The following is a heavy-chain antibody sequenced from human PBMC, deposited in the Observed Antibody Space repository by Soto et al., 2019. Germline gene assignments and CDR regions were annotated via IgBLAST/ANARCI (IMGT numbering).Heavy chain of an antibody. CDR1: GFTFRSYG. Sequence: GGSLRLSCGASGFTFRSYGMHWVRQAPGKGLEWVAVISDDGSNKYYADSVKGRFTISRDNSKNTLYLQMNSLRAEDTAVYYCAKRGSGSQFDYWGQGTLVTVSS. CDR2: ISDDGSNK. D-gene: IGHD1-26*01. J-gene: IGHJ4*02. V-gene: IGHV3-30*18. CDR3: AKRGSGSQFDY.